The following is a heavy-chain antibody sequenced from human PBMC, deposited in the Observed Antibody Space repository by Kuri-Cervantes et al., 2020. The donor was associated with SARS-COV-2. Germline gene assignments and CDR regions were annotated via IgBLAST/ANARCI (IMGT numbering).Heavy chain of an antibody. J-gene: IGHJ4*02. CDR1: GGTFSSYA. D-gene: IGHD6-19*01. CDR2: IIPIFGTA. V-gene: IGHV1-69*05. Sequence: SVKVSCKASGGTFSSYAISWVRQAPGQGLEWMGGIIPIFGTANYAQKFQGRVTITTDESTSTAYMELSSLRSEDTAVYYCATGSTSGWYRRDFDFWGLGTLVTVSS. CDR3: ATGSTSGWYRRDFDF.